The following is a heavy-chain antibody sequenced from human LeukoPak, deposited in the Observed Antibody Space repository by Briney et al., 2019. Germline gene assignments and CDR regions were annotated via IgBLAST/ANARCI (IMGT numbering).Heavy chain of an antibody. D-gene: IGHD3-16*01. J-gene: IGHJ4*02. V-gene: IGHV3-48*04. CDR3: ARESEASLGVPARAPDY. Sequence: PGGSLRLSCAASGFTFSSYSMNWVRQAPGKGLEWVSYISSSSSTIYYADSVKGRFTISRDNAKNSLYLQMNSLRAEDTAVYYCARESEASLGVPARAPDYWGQGTLVTVSS. CDR2: ISSSSSTI. CDR1: GFTFSSYS.